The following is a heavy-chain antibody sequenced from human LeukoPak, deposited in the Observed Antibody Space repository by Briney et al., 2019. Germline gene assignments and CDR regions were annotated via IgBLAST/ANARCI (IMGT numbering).Heavy chain of an antibody. V-gene: IGHV3-30*18. J-gene: IGHJ5*02. Sequence: PGGSLRLSCAASGFTFSTYAMHWVRQAPGKGLEWVAVISYDGSNKYYADSVKGRFTISRDNSKNTLYLQMNTLRAEDTAVYYCAKDVSWNWFDPWGQGTLVTVSS. CDR3: AKDVSWNWFDP. CDR1: GFTFSTYA. CDR2: ISYDGSNK.